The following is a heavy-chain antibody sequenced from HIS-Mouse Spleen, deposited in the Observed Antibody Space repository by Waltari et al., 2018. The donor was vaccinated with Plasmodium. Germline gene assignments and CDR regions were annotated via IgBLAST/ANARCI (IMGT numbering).Heavy chain of an antibody. CDR1: GFTFSSYS. D-gene: IGHD6-13*01. CDR2: ISSSSSYI. CDR3: ARESSSSWYFDY. Sequence: EVQLVESGGGLVKPGGSLRLSCAASGFTFSSYSMNWVRQAPGKGLEWVSSISSSSSYIYYADSVKGRFTISRDNAKNSLYLKMKSLRAEDTAVYYCARESSSSWYFDYWGQGTLVTVSS. V-gene: IGHV3-21*01. J-gene: IGHJ4*02.